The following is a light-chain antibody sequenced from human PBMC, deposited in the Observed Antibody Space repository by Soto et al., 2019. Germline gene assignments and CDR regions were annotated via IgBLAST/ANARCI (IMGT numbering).Light chain of an antibody. Sequence: DITMTQSPSTLSAFLGARVALTCRASQSISSWLAWYQRKPGKAPKLLIYKASSLESGVPSRFSGSGSGTEFTLTISSLQPDDFATYYCQHYNSYSEAFGQGTKVDI. J-gene: IGKJ1*01. CDR2: KAS. CDR1: QSISSW. V-gene: IGKV1-5*03. CDR3: QHYNSYSEA.